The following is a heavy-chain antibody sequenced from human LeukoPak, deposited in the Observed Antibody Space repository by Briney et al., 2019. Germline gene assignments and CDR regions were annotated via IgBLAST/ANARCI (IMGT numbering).Heavy chain of an antibody. CDR1: GYTFTGYY. CDR3: ARALVGLGRALLRRLLTTAAAIDP. J-gene: IGHJ5*02. V-gene: IGHV1-2*02. D-gene: IGHD2-2*01. CDR2: INPNSGGT. Sequence: ASVKVSCKASGYTFTGYYMHWVRQAPGQGLEWMGWINPNSGGTNYAQKFQGRVTMTRDTSISTAYMELSRLRSDDTAVYYCARALVGLGRALLRRLLTTAAAIDPWGQGTLVTVSS.